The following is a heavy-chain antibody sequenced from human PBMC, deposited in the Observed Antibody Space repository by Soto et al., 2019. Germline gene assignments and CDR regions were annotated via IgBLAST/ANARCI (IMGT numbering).Heavy chain of an antibody. J-gene: IGHJ5*02. CDR3: ASGSGSYYSWFDP. D-gene: IGHD3-10*01. CDR2: IYYSRST. V-gene: IGHV4-31*03. Sequence: QVQLQESGPGLVKPSQTLSLTCTVSGGSISSGGYYWSWIRQHPGKGLEWIGYIYYSRSTYYNPSLKSRVTPSVESSKNPFCLKLSSVTAADTAVYYCASGSGSYYSWFDPWGQGPLVTVSS. CDR1: GGSISSGGYY.